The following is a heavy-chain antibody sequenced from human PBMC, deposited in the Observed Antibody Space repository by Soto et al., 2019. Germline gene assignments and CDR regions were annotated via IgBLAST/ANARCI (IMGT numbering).Heavy chain of an antibody. CDR2: IYKSATT. Sequence: LSLTCSVSGDSISSVDYFWAWIRQPPGQALEYIGYIYKSATTYYNPSFESRVAISLDTSKSQFSLNVTSVTAADTAVYFCARGRYCLTGRCFPNWFDSWGQGTMVTVSS. D-gene: IGHD2-15*01. V-gene: IGHV4-30-4*01. CDR3: ARGRYCLTGRCFPNWFDS. J-gene: IGHJ5*01. CDR1: GDSISSVDYF.